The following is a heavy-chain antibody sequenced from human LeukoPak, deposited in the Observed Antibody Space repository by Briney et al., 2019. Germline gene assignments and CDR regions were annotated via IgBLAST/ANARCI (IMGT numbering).Heavy chain of an antibody. CDR3: ARSHHYYDSSGSIDY. CDR1: GGSISSYY. J-gene: IGHJ4*02. Sequence: SETLSLTCTVSGGSISSYYWSWIRQPPGKGLKWIGYIYYSGSTNYNPSLKSRVTISVDTSKNQFSLKLSSVTAADTAVYYCARSHHYYDSSGSIDYWGQGTLVTVSS. CDR2: IYYSGST. D-gene: IGHD3-22*01. V-gene: IGHV4-59*01.